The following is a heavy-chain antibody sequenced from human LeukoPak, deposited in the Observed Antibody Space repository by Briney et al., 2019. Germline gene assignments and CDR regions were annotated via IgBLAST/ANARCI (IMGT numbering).Heavy chain of an antibody. CDR2: IRYDGTNK. J-gene: IGHJ4*02. CDR3: ARVCVLVLMVPNNYVYY. CDR1: GFSFSNYG. V-gene: IGHV3-30*02. Sequence: GGSLRLSCAPPGFSFSNYGMHWVRHALGKGLEWVAFIRYDGTNKYYADSVKGRFTISRDNSKNPLYLQMNSLRAKETAGDYCARVCVLVLMVPNNYVYYWGQGTLVTVSS. D-gene: IGHD2-8*01.